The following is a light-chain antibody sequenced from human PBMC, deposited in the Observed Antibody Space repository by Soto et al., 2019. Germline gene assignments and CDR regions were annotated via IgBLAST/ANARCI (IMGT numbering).Light chain of an antibody. J-gene: IGKJ5*01. CDR1: QSVSNN. CDR2: GGS. V-gene: IGKV3-15*01. Sequence: EVVMTQSPATLSVSPGERATLSCRASQSVSNNLAWYQQKPGPAPRLLIYGGSTKATGIPVRFSGSGSGTDFSLTINSLQSEDFAVYYCQQYNQCPVTFGQGTRLEIK. CDR3: QQYNQCPVT.